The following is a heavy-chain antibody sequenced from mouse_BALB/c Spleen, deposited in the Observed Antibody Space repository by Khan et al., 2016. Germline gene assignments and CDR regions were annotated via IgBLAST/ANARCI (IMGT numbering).Heavy chain of an antibody. CDR2: INPGSTTI. V-gene: IGHV4-2*02. CDR3: VRSAYYAMDY. J-gene: IGHJ4*01. CDR1: GFDFSRYW. Sequence: EVTLLESGGGLVQPGGSLNLSCAASGFDFSRYWMIWARQAPGKGPEWIGEINPGSTTINYSPSLKDRFIISRDNAKNTLYLQMSKVRSEDTALYYCVRSAYYAMDYWGQGTSVTVSS.